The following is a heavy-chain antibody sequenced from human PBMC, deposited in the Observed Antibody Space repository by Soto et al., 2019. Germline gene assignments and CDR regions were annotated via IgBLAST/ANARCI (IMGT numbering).Heavy chain of an antibody. V-gene: IGHV3-23*01. Sequence: LRLSCAASGFTFSSYAMSWVRQAPGKGLEWVSAISGSGGSTYYADSVKGRFTISRDNSKNTLYLQMNSLRAEDTAVYYCAKTGTEGYPYYYYYMDVWGKGTTVTVS. J-gene: IGHJ6*03. CDR2: ISGSGGST. CDR3: AKTGTEGYPYYYYYMDV. CDR1: GFTFSSYA. D-gene: IGHD1-1*01.